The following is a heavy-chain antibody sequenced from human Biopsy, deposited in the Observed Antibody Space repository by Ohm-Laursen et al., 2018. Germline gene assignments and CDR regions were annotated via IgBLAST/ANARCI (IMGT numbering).Heavy chain of an antibody. CDR2: IFYSANT. J-gene: IGHJ4*02. CDR3: ARLGSGDYFPTFFNF. V-gene: IGHV4-31*03. D-gene: IGHD5-12*01. CDR1: GVSINGGRYY. Sequence: ILSLTCTVSGVSINGGRYYWNWIRHHPGKGLEWIGNIFYSANTYYNPSLKSRVTISVDTSKNQFSLKLSSVTAADTAVYYCARLGSGDYFPTFFNFWGQGALVTVSS.